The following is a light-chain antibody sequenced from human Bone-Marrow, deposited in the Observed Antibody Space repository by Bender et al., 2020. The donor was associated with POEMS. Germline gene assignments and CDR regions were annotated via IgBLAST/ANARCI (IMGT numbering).Light chain of an antibody. Sequence: QSVLTQPPSASGTPGQRVTISCSGSNSNIGTNAVNWYQQFPGTAPKLLIYSDNQRPSGVPNRFYAFKSGTSASLAISGGQSEDEADYYCAAWDAGLSGRVFGGGTRMTVL. CDR3: AAWDAGLSGRV. CDR2: SDN. CDR1: NSNIGTNA. V-gene: IGLV1-44*01. J-gene: IGLJ3*02.